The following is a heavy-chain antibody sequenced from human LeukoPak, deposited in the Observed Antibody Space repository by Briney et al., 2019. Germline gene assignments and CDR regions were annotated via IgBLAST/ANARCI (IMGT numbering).Heavy chain of an antibody. J-gene: IGHJ4*02. Sequence: GGSLRLSCAASGFTFSDYDMHWVRQSTGKGLEWVSVSGIAGDTYYSGSVKDRFTISRDDAKNSSYLQMNSLRAGDTAVYYCARTMAGTFFDYWGQGTLVTVSS. CDR3: ARTMAGTFFDY. V-gene: IGHV3-13*01. D-gene: IGHD6-19*01. CDR2: SGIAGDT. CDR1: GFTFSDYD.